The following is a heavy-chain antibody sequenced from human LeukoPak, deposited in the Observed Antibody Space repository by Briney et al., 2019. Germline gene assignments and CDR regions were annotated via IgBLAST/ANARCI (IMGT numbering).Heavy chain of an antibody. CDR3: ARERYGKWELQNWFDP. CDR2: FIPIFGTA. J-gene: IGHJ5*02. CDR1: EGTFNNYA. D-gene: IGHD1-26*01. V-gene: IGHV1-69*06. Sequence: GASVKVSCKTPEGTFNNYAITWVRQAPGQGLEWMGVFIPIFGTANYAQKFQGRVTITADKSTSTAYMELSSLRSEDTAVYYCARERYGKWELQNWFDPWGQGTLVTVSS.